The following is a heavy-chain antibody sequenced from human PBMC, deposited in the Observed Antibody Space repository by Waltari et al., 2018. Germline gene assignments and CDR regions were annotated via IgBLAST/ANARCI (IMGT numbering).Heavy chain of an antibody. Sequence: EVQLLESGGGLVQPGGSLRLSCAASGFTFSNYAMSWVRQAPGKVLGWFSLISCMGDNTFYVESVKGRFTISRDNSKNTLYLQMNSMRAEDTAVYYCAKHLTLVRGIGPYFDYWGQGTLVTVSS. D-gene: IGHD3-10*01. V-gene: IGHV3-23*01. CDR2: ISCMGDNT. J-gene: IGHJ4*02. CDR3: AKHLTLVRGIGPYFDY. CDR1: GFTFSNYA.